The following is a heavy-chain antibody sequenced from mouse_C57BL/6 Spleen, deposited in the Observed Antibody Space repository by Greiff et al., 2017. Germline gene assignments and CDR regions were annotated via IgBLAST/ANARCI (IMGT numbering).Heavy chain of an antibody. Sequence: LVESGAELVRPGTSVKMSCKASGYTFTNYWIGWAKQRPGHGLEWIGDIYPGGGYTNYNEKFKGKATLTADKSSSTAYMQFSSLTSEDSAIYYCARGDSNYGFDYWGQGTTLTVSS. J-gene: IGHJ2*01. CDR3: ARGDSNYGFDY. CDR1: GYTFTNYW. D-gene: IGHD2-5*01. V-gene: IGHV1-63*01. CDR2: IYPGGGYT.